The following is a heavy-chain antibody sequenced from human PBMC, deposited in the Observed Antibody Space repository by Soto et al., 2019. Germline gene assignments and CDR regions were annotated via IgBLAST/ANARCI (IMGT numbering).Heavy chain of an antibody. CDR2: VLPISGST. CDR1: GGLISKYS. J-gene: IGHJ1*01. D-gene: IGHD5-12*01. Sequence: QGQLVQSGAAVRKPGSSVKVSCKTSGGLISKYSFNWVRQAPGQGLEWRGGVLPISGSTDYAQKFQGRLTITADRSTRTVYMELSRLRSDDTANYYCATIRVRGGPLRFEDGGQGMLISVSS. V-gene: IGHV1-69*06. CDR3: ATIRVRGGPLRFED.